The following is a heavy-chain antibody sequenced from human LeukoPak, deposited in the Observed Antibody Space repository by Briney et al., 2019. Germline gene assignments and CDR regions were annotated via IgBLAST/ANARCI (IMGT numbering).Heavy chain of an antibody. CDR2: INPNSGGT. Sequence: ASVKVSCKASGYTFTGYYMHWVRQAPGQGLEWMGWINPNSGGTNYAQKFQGRVTMTRDTSISTAYMELSRLRSDDTAVYYCARDHYPDYDFWSGSANWFDPWGQGTLVTVSS. CDR1: GYTFTGYY. V-gene: IGHV1-2*02. D-gene: IGHD3-3*01. J-gene: IGHJ5*02. CDR3: ARDHYPDYDFWSGSANWFDP.